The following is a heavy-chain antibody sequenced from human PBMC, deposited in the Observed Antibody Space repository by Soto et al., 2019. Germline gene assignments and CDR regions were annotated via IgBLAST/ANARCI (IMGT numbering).Heavy chain of an antibody. Sequence: EVQLVESGGGLVQPGGSLRLSCEASGFTFISYEMNWVRQAPGKGLEWVSSIGGSGSTIHYIDSVKGRFTISRDNAKNSLYLQTSSLRAEDTALYYCARAVYYYGSGRENAFDIWGQGTMVTVSS. J-gene: IGHJ3*02. V-gene: IGHV3-48*03. D-gene: IGHD3-10*01. CDR2: IGGSGSTI. CDR1: GFTFISYE. CDR3: ARAVYYYGSGRENAFDI.